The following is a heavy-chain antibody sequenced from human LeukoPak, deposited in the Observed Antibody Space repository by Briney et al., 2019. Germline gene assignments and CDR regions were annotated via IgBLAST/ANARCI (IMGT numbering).Heavy chain of an antibody. D-gene: IGHD2-21*02. CDR2: ISSRSSYI. CDR3: ARDQAYCGGDCFVDY. J-gene: IGHJ4*02. CDR1: GPTFRNYA. Sequence: GGSLRLSCAASGPTFRNYAMSWVRQAPGKGLEWVSSISSRSSYIYYADSVKGRFTISRDNAKNSLYLQMNSLRAEDTAVYYCARDQAYCGGDCFVDYWGQGTLVTVSS. V-gene: IGHV3-21*01.